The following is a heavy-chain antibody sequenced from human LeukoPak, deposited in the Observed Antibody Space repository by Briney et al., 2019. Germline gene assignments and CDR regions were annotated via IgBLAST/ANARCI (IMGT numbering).Heavy chain of an antibody. V-gene: IGHV3-48*02. CDR3: ARGTIRYGSPGY. CDR2: ISSSSSTI. J-gene: IGHJ4*02. D-gene: IGHD5-18*01. Sequence: GGSLRLSCAASGFTFSSYSMNWVRQAPGKGLEWVSYISSSSSTIYYADSVKGRFTISRGNAKNSLYLQMSSLRDEDTAVYYCARGTIRYGSPGYWGQGTLVTVSS. CDR1: GFTFSSYS.